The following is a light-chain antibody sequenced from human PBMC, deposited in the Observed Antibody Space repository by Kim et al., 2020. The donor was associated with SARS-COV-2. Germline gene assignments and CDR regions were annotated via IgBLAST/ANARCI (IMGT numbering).Light chain of an antibody. CDR1: QPISNS. Sequence: DIQMTQSPSSLSASLEDRVTITCRASQPISNSLNWYQQKPGKAPKVLIYAASNLESGVPSRFSGSGSGTDFTLTITNMQAEDVGTYYCQQSFSAPWAFGQGTKVDIK. V-gene: IGKV1-39*01. CDR3: QQSFSAPWA. CDR2: AAS. J-gene: IGKJ1*01.